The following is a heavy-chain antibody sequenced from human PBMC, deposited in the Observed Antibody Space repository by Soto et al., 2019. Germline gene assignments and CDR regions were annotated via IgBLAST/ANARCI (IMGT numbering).Heavy chain of an antibody. J-gene: IGHJ4*02. CDR2: INAGNGNT. V-gene: IGHV1-3*01. D-gene: IGHD1-26*01. CDR3: ARTDSGRYYFFDY. Sequence: ASVKVSCKASGYTFTIYALRWVRQAPGQSLEWVGWINAGNGNTKYSQKFQGRVTITRDTSASTAYMELNSLRSEDTAVYYCARTDSGRYYFFDYWGQGTLVTVSS. CDR1: GYTFTIYA.